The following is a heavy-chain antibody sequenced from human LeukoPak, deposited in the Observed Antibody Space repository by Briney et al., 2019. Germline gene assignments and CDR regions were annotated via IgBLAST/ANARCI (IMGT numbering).Heavy chain of an antibody. V-gene: IGHV3-30-3*02. D-gene: IGHD2-15*01. CDR3: AKTPYCSGGSCYPGYFDY. CDR2: ISYDGSNK. J-gene: IGHJ4*02. Sequence: GRSLRLSCAASGFTFSSYAMHWVRQAPGKGLEWVAVISYDGSNKYYADSVKGRFTISRDNSKNTLYLQMNSLRAEDTAVYYCAKTPYCSGGSCYPGYFDYWGQGTLVTVSS. CDR1: GFTFSSYA.